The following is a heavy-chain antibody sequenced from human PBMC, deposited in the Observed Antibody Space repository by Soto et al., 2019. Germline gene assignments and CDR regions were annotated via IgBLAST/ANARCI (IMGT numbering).Heavy chain of an antibody. CDR3: ARHKSFWSGFLFDP. CDR1: GCSFTSYW. Sequence: GESRRISCKGSGCSFTSYWIGGVRQMPGKGLEWMGIIYPGDSDTRYSPSFQGQVTISADKSISTAYLQWSSLKASDTAMYYCARHKSFWSGFLFDPWGQGTLVTVSS. CDR2: IYPGDSDT. D-gene: IGHD3-3*01. J-gene: IGHJ5*02. V-gene: IGHV5-51*01.